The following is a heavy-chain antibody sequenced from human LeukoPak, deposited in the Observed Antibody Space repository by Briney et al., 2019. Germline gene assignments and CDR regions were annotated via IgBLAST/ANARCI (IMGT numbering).Heavy chain of an antibody. D-gene: IGHD6-19*01. V-gene: IGHV4-39*01. J-gene: IGHJ4*02. CDR1: GGSISVITNY. CDR2: ISDRGTT. CDR3: ARLERQWLSLDY. Sequence: SETLSLTCTLSGGSISVITNYWVWIRQSPGKGLEWIGRISDRGTTYYNSSLRSRVSISVDTSKNQFSLNVTSVTAADTAVYFCARLERQWLSLDYWGQGTLVTVST.